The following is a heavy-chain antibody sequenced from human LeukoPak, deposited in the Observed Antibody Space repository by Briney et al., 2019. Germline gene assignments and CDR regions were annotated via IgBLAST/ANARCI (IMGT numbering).Heavy chain of an antibody. CDR1: GYIFTSYG. CDR3: ARDMRHYRYYESDEYYFNFEY. Sequence: ASVKVSCKASGYIFTSYGLSWVRQAPGQGLEWMGWISANNGHTHYAQKFQGRLTITRDMSTRTVDMELRSLRFDDTAVYYCARDMRHYRYYESDEYYFNFEYWGQGTLVTVSS. D-gene: IGHD3-22*01. J-gene: IGHJ4*02. V-gene: IGHV1-18*01. CDR2: ISANNGHT.